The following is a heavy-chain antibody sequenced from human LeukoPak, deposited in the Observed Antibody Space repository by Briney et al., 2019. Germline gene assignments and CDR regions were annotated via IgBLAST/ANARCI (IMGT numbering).Heavy chain of an antibody. CDR1: GFTFSSYG. J-gene: IGHJ4*02. CDR3: AKEPNSWDYDSSGSFDY. CDR2: ISYDGSNK. D-gene: IGHD3-22*01. Sequence: GGSLRLSCAASGFTFSSYGMHWVRQAPGKGLEWVAVISYDGSNKYYADSVKGRFTISRDNSKNTLYLQMNSLRAEDTAVYYCAKEPNSWDYDSSGSFDYWGQRTLVTVSS. V-gene: IGHV3-30*18.